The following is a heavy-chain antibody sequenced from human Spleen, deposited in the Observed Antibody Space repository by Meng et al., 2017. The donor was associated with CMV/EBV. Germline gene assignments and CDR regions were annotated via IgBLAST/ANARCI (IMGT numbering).Heavy chain of an antibody. D-gene: IGHD3-3*01. CDR2: ISVYNGNT. V-gene: IGHV1-18*01. CDR3: ARDRVEVTIFGVVNYYYGMDV. Sequence: ASVKVSCKASGYTFTNYGISWVRQAPGQGLEWMGWISVYNGNTKYAQNFQGRVFMTTDTSTNTVYMELRSLRSDDTAVYYCARDRVEVTIFGVVNYYYGMDVWGQGTTVTVSS. J-gene: IGHJ6*02. CDR1: GYTFTNYG.